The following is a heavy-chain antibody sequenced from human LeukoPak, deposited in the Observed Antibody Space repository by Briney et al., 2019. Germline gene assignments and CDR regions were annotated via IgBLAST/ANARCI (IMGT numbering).Heavy chain of an antibody. J-gene: IGHJ4*02. V-gene: IGHV3-48*03. Sequence: GGSLRLSCAASGFTVSSYEMNWVRQAPGKGLEWISYISSSGSTIYYADSVKGRFTISRDNAKNSVYLQMNSLRAEDTAVYYCARDAYYDSSGYYRYYFDYWGQGTLVTVSS. CDR3: ARDAYYDSSGYYRYYFDY. D-gene: IGHD3-22*01. CDR2: ISSSGSTI. CDR1: GFTVSSYE.